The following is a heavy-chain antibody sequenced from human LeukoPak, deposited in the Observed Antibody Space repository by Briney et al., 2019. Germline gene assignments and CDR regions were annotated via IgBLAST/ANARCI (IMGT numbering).Heavy chain of an antibody. CDR3: AREGYYSGMDV. CDR2: IGSSISYI. Sequence: GGSLRLSCAASGFTFSSYSMKWVRQAPGKGLEWVSFIGSSISYISYADSVKGRFTISRDNAKNSLYLQMNSLRAEDTAEYYCAREGYYSGMDVWGQGTTVTVSS. J-gene: IGHJ6*02. CDR1: GFTFSSYS. V-gene: IGHV3-21*01.